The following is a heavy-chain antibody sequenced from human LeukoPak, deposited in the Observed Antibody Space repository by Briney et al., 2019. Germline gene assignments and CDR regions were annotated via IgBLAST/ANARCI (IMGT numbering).Heavy chain of an antibody. Sequence: PGGSLRLSCAASGFTFSSYSMNWVRQAPGKGLEWVSSISSSSSYIYYADSVKGRFTISRDNAKNSLYLQMNSLRAEDTAVYYCASTFVVVPAAIDYWGQGTLVTVSS. CDR3: ASTFVVVPAAIDY. V-gene: IGHV3-21*01. J-gene: IGHJ4*02. CDR2: ISSSSSYI. D-gene: IGHD2-2*01. CDR1: GFTFSSYS.